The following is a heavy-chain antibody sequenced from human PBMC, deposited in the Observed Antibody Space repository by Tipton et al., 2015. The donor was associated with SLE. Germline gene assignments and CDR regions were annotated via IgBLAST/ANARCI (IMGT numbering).Heavy chain of an antibody. D-gene: IGHD2-8*02. CDR1: GGSISSSSYY. J-gene: IGHJ6*03. Sequence: TLSLTCTVSGGSISSSSYYWGWIRQPPGKGLEWIGSRYYSGSTDYNPSLKSRATISEDTPKNQFSLKLNSVTAADTAVYYCARDRGTDYYYYYMDVWGKGTTVTVSS. CDR2: RYYSGST. CDR3: ARDRGTDYYYYYMDV. V-gene: IGHV4-39*07.